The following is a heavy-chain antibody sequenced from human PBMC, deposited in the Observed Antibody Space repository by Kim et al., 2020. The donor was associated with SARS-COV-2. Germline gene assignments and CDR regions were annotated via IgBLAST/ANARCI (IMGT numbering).Heavy chain of an antibody. CDR1: GFTFSSYW. CDR3: ARDQALTYYDFWSALDY. Sequence: GGSLRLSCAASGFTFSSYWMSWVRQAPGKGLEWVANIKQDGSEKYYVDSVKGRFTISRDNAKNSLYLQMNSLRAEDTAVYYCARDQALTYYDFWSALDYWGQGTLVTVSS. J-gene: IGHJ4*02. V-gene: IGHV3-7*01. D-gene: IGHD3-3*01. CDR2: IKQDGSEK.